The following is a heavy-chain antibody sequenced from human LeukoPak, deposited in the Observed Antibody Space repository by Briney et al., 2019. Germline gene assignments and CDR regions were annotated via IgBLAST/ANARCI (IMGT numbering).Heavy chain of an antibody. CDR1: GDSISAIPYY. D-gene: IGHD3-10*01. J-gene: IGHJ5*01. V-gene: IGHV4-39*01. Sequence: SETLSLTCTISGDSISAIPYYWGWIRQPPGKGLEWIGSVYYPGSPYYSPSLKTRVTISVDTPKNQFSLKLSSVTAADTAAYFCARSHFYGSGVDSWGQGTLVTVSS. CDR3: ARSHFYGSGVDS. CDR2: VYYPGSP.